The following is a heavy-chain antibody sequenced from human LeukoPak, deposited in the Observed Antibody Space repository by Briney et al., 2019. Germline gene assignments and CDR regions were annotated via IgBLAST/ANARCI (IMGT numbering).Heavy chain of an antibody. CDR2: INWNGGST. CDR3: ARMDIVVVPAAIGDYFDY. J-gene: IGHJ4*02. V-gene: IGHV3-20*04. Sequence: PGGSLRLSCAASGFTFSSYSMNWVRQAPGKGLEWVSGINWNGGSTGYADSVKGRFTISRDNAKNSLYLQMNSLRAEDTALYYCARMDIVVVPAAIGDYFDYWGQGTLVTVSS. D-gene: IGHD2-2*02. CDR1: GFTFSSYS.